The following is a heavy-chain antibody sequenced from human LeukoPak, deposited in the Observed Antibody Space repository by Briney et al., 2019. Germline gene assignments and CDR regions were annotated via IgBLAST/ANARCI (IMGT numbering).Heavy chain of an antibody. J-gene: IGHJ4*02. Sequence: GSLRLSCAASGFTFSSYAMSWVRQAPGKGLEWVSAISGSGGSTYYADSVKGRFTISRDNSKNTLYLQMNSLRAEDTAVYYCAKDVGQVEVAANFDYWGQGTLVTVSS. CDR2: ISGSGGST. V-gene: IGHV3-23*01. CDR3: AKDVGQVEVAANFDY. CDR1: GFTFSSYA. D-gene: IGHD2-15*01.